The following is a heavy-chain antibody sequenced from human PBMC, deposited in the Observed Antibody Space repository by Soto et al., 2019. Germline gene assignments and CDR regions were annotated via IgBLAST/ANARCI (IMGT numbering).Heavy chain of an antibody. V-gene: IGHV3-48*01. Sequence: GGSLRLSCAASGFTFSSYSMNWVRQAPGKGLEWVSFISSSSTTYYADSVKGRFTISRDNSKNTLYLQMNSLRAEDTAVYYCAKESPMSTMIVVVTGDYYYGMDVWGQGTTVTVSS. CDR2: ISSSSTT. CDR1: GFTFSSYS. CDR3: AKESPMSTMIVVVTGDYYYGMDV. D-gene: IGHD3-22*01. J-gene: IGHJ6*02.